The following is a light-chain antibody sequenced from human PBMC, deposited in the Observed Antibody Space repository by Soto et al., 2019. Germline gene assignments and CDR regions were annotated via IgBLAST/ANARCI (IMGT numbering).Light chain of an antibody. V-gene: IGKV1-9*01. J-gene: IGKJ2*01. CDR1: QNIFTW. CDR3: QQLNTYPHT. CDR2: AAS. Sequence: DIQMTQSPSTLSASVGDTVTITCRASQNIFTWLAWYQHKPGKAPKLLIYAASTLQSRVPSRFSGSGSGTDFTLTISSLQPEDFATYYCQQLNTYPHTFGQGTKLEIK.